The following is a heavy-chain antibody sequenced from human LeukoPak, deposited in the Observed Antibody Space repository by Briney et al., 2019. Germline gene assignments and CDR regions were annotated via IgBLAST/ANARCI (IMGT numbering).Heavy chain of an antibody. CDR1: GGSISSSSYY. D-gene: IGHD3-22*01. Sequence: PSETLSLTCTVSGGSISSSSYYWGWIRQPPGKGLEWIGSIYYSGSTYYNPSLKSRVTISVDTSKNQFSLKLSSVTAADTAVYYCARGGGHAGYYDSSGYLNDYWGQGTLVTVSS. V-gene: IGHV4-39*07. J-gene: IGHJ4*02. CDR2: IYYSGST. CDR3: ARGGGHAGYYDSSGYLNDY.